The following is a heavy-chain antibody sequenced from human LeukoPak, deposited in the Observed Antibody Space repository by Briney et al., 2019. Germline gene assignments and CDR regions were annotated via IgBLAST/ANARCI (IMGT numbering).Heavy chain of an antibody. Sequence: ASVKVSCKASGGTFSSYAISWVRQAPGQGLEWMGWINPNNGVTNYAQKFQGRVTMTRDTSISTAYMELSRLRSDDTALYFCARDNCGGPNCIAVAGTVMWWYFDLWGRGTLATVSS. J-gene: IGHJ2*01. CDR3: ARDNCGGPNCIAVAGTVMWWYFDL. CDR1: GGTFSSYA. V-gene: IGHV1-2*02. D-gene: IGHD6-19*01. CDR2: INPNNGVT.